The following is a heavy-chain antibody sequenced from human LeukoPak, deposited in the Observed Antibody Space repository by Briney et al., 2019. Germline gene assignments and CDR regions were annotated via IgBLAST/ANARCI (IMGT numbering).Heavy chain of an antibody. V-gene: IGHV1-18*01. CDR2: ISGYNGKT. J-gene: IGHJ4*02. Sequence: ASVNLSFKSSGYIFTSYGISWVRQAPGQGLEWMGWISGYNGKTSYAQELRGRVTMTTDTSTDTAYMELRSLTSDDTAVYYCAIEPAAARFDYWGQGPLVTVSS. CDR1: GYIFTSYG. CDR3: AIEPAAARFDY. D-gene: IGHD6-13*01.